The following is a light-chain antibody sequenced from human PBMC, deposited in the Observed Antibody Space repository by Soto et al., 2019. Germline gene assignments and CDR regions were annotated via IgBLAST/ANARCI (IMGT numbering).Light chain of an antibody. CDR3: QQHSNWPLT. CDR2: DAS. CDR1: QSVSSY. J-gene: IGKJ4*01. V-gene: IGKV3-11*01. Sequence: EIVLTQSPATLSLSPGERATLSCRASQSVSSYLAWYQQKPGQAPRLLIYDASNRATGIPARFSGSGSGTDFTLTSSSLPPEDGADYYCQQHSNWPLTFGGGTKVEIK.